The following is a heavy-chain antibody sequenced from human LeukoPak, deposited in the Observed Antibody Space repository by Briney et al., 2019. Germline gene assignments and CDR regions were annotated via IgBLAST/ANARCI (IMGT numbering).Heavy chain of an antibody. Sequence: SGGFLRLSCSTSGFTFSNHFMHWVRQAPGKGLEYVSSIGPNGASTLYADSVKGRFTISRDNSKNALYLQLTSLRLEDTALYYCVKDLTGTWSFDYWGQGTLVTVSS. D-gene: IGHD3-9*01. CDR3: VKDLTGTWSFDY. V-gene: IGHV3-64D*06. CDR1: GFTFSNHF. J-gene: IGHJ4*02. CDR2: IGPNGAST.